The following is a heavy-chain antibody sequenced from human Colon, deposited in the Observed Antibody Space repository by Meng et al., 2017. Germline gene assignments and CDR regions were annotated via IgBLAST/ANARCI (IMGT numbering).Heavy chain of an antibody. J-gene: IGHJ4*02. CDR1: GFNFNTYA. CDR3: ASSHNLYLVY. CDR2: ISSDANYK. D-gene: IGHD1-14*01. Sequence: QVLLVGAGGGVVQPGRSLRLSCVASGFNFNTYAMHWVRQAPGKGLEWVAVISSDANYKYYAASVQGRFSISRDNSENTVYLQMNSLRPEDMSTYYCASSHNLYLVYWGQGTLVTASS. V-gene: IGHV3-30*01.